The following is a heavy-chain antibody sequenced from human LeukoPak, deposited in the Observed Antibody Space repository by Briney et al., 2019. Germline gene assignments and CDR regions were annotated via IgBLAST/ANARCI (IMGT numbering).Heavy chain of an antibody. CDR1: GCSISSYY. J-gene: IGHJ3*02. CDR3: ARAPYYYDSSGYYVGAFDI. D-gene: IGHD3-22*01. Sequence: SETLSLTCTVSGCSISSYYWSWIRQPPGKGLEWIGYIYYSGSTNYNPSLKSRLTISVDTSKNQFSLKLSSVTAADTAVYYCARAPYYYDSSGYYVGAFDIWGQGTMVTVSS. CDR2: IYYSGST. V-gene: IGHV4-59*01.